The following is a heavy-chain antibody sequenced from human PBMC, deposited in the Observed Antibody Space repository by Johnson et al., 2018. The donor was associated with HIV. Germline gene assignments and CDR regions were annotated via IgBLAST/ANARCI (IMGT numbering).Heavy chain of an antibody. Sequence: MQLVESGGGLIQPGGSLRLSCAASGFTVSSNYMSWVRQAPGKGLEWVPVIYSGAIGHADSVKGRFTISRDNAKNSRYLQMNSLRAEDTALYYCARDRDSNFYVPYYAFDIWGQGTMVAVSA. D-gene: IGHD4-11*01. CDR1: GFTVSSNY. V-gene: IGHV3-53*01. CDR3: ARDRDSNFYVPYYAFDI. J-gene: IGHJ3*02. CDR2: IYSGAI.